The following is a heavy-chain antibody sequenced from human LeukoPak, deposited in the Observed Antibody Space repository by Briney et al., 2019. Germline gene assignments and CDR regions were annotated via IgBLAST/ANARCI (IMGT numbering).Heavy chain of an antibody. CDR3: ARVGGWELGDYYYMDV. CDR2: ISSSFIYI. J-gene: IGHJ6*03. V-gene: IGHV3-21*01. Sequence: PGGSLRLSCAASGLTFSSYSMNWVRQAPGKGLEWVSSISSSFIYIYYADSVKGRFTISRDNAKNSLYLQISSLRAEDTAVYYCARVGGWELGDYYYMDVWGKGTTVTVSS. D-gene: IGHD1-26*01. CDR1: GLTFSSYS.